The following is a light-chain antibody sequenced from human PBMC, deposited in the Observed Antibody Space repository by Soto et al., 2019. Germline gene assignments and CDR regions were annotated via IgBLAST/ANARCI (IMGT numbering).Light chain of an antibody. CDR2: ENN. V-gene: IGLV1-51*02. CDR1: SSNIGNNY. CDR3: GTWASSLSVVV. Sequence: QSVLTQPPSVSAAPGQTVTISCSGSSSNIGNNYVSWYQQLPGTAPKLLIYENNKRPSGIPDRLSGSKSGTSATLGITGLQTGDEADYYCGTWASSLSVVVFGGGTKLTVL. J-gene: IGLJ2*01.